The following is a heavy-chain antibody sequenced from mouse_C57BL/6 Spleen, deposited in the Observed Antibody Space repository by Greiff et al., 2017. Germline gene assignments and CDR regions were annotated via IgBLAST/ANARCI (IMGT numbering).Heavy chain of an antibody. J-gene: IGHJ2*01. CDR1: GYAFSSYW. D-gene: IGHD1-1*01. V-gene: IGHV1-80*01. CDR3: ARWGSTTVVATADY. Sequence: SGASVKISCKASGYAFSSYWMNWVKQRPGKGLEWIGQIYPGDGDTNYNGKFKGKATLTADKSSSTAYMQLSSLTSEDSAVYFCARWGSTTVVATADYWGQGTTLTVSS. CDR2: IYPGDGDT.